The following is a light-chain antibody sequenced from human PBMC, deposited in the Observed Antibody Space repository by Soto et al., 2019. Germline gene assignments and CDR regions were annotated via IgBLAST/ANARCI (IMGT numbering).Light chain of an antibody. V-gene: IGLV2-14*01. CDR3: FSFTITSTHV. CDR1: SSDIGAYDY. J-gene: IGLJ1*01. Sequence: QSVLTQPASQTGSPGQWITISCTGTSSDIGAYDYVSWFQQHPGKDPKLMISEVNNRPSGVSNRFSGSKSGNTAYLTISGLQVEDEAEYFCFSFTITSTHVFGTGTKAT. CDR2: EVN.